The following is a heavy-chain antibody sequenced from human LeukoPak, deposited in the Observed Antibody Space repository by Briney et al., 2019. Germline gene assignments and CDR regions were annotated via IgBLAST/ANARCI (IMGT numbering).Heavy chain of an antibody. V-gene: IGHV3-11*01. CDR1: GFTFSDYY. J-gene: IGHJ6*02. D-gene: IGHD3-16*01. Sequence: GGSLRLSCAASGFTFSDYYMSWIRKAPGKGLEWVSYISSSGSTIYYADSVKGRFTISRDNAKNSLYLQMNSLRAEDTAVYYCARAHFWDYYYGMDVWGQGTTVTVSS. CDR2: ISSSGSTI. CDR3: ARAHFWDYYYGMDV.